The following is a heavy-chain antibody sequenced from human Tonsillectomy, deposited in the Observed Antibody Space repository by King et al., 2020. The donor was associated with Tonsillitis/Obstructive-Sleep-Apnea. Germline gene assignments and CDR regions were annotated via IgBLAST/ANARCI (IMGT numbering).Heavy chain of an antibody. CDR2: ISGGGDST. Sequence: VQLVESGGDLVQPGGSLRLSSAVSGFNFRSYAMSWVRQAPGRGLEWVSAISGGGDSTYFSDSVKGRFTISRDNSKNTLYLQMNSLRAEDTAVYYCAKVPYWGQGTLVTVSS. V-gene: IGHV3-23*04. CDR1: GFNFRSYA. J-gene: IGHJ4*02. CDR3: AKVPY.